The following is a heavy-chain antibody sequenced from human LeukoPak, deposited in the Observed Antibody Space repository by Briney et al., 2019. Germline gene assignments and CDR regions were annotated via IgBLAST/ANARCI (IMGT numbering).Heavy chain of an antibody. D-gene: IGHD5/OR15-5a*01. CDR3: AMPVVSGDY. Sequence: PGGSLRLSCAASGFTFSNYDMTWVRQAPGKGLEWVSSISGSGGSTNYADSVKGRFTISRDNSKKTLYLQMNSLRAEDTAVYYCAMPVVSGDYWGQGTLVTVSS. J-gene: IGHJ4*02. CDR2: ISGSGGST. CDR1: GFTFSNYD. V-gene: IGHV3-23*01.